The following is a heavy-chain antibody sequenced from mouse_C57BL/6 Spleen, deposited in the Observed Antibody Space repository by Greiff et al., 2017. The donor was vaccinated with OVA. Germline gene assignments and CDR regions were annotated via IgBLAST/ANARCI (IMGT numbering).Heavy chain of an antibody. Sequence: QVQLKQPGAELVKPGASVKMSCKASGYTFTSYWITWVKQRPGQGLEWIGDIYPGSGSTNYNEKFKSKATLTVDTSSSTAYMQLSSLTSEDSAVYYCARKTYGSSYVGYFDVWGTGTTVTVSS. CDR2: IYPGSGST. D-gene: IGHD1-1*01. J-gene: IGHJ1*03. CDR3: ARKTYGSSYVGYFDV. V-gene: IGHV1-55*01. CDR1: GYTFTSYW.